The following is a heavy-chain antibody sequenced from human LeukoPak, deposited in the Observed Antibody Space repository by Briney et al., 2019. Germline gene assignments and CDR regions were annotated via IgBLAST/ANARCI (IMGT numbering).Heavy chain of an antibody. V-gene: IGHV3-33*01. CDR2: IWYDGSNK. CDR3: ARAGYCSSTSCNRGVSPSDALFSY. D-gene: IGHD2-2*02. J-gene: IGHJ4*02. CDR1: GFTFSSYG. Sequence: GESLTLSCAASGFTFSSYGMQWVRQAPGRGLEWVAVIWYDGSNKYYADSVKGRFTISRDNSKNTLYLQMNSLRAEDTAVCYCARAGYCSSTSCNRGVSPSDALFSYWGQRTLVTVSS.